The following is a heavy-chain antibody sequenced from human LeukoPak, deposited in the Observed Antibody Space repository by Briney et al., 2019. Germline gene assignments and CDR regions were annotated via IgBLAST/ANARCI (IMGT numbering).Heavy chain of an antibody. D-gene: IGHD3-10*01. CDR1: GGTFSSYA. CDR3: ARPYYGSGSYSNEYFQH. CDR2: IIPIFGTA. J-gene: IGHJ1*01. V-gene: IGHV1-69*05. Sequence: SVKVSCKASGGTFSSYAISWVRQAPGQGLEWMGRIIPIFGTANYAQKFQGRVTITTDKSTSTAYMELSSLRSEDTAVYYCARPYYGSGSYSNEYFQHWGQGTLVTVSS.